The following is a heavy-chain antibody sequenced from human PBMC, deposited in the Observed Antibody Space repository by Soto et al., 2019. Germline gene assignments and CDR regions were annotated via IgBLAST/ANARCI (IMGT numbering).Heavy chain of an antibody. Sequence: GSLRLSCAASGFTFSRYAMHWVRQAPGKGLEWVAVISYDGSNKYYADSVKGRFTISRDNSKNTLYLQMNSLRAEDTAVYYCARGLVGATHYYYYYGMDVWGQGTTVTISS. CDR2: ISYDGSNK. V-gene: IGHV3-30-3*01. J-gene: IGHJ6*02. CDR1: GFTFSRYA. CDR3: ARGLVGATHYYYYYGMDV. D-gene: IGHD1-26*01.